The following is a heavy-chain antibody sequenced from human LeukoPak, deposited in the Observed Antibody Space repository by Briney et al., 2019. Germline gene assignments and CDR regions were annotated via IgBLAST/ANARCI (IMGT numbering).Heavy chain of an antibody. CDR1: GFTFSRNW. J-gene: IGHJ4*02. V-gene: IGHV3-7*01. D-gene: IGHD3-10*01. Sequence: GGSLRLSCAASGFTFSRNWMSWVRQAPGKGLEWVANIKQDGSVKNYVDSVKGRFTISRDNAKNSLYLQMNSLRAEDTAVYYCARDSPYYYGSGSYSFDYWGQGTLVTVSS. CDR3: ARDSPYYYGSGSYSFDY. CDR2: IKQDGSVK.